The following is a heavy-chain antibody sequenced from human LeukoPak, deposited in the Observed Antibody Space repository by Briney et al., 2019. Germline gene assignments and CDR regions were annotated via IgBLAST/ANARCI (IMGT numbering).Heavy chain of an antibody. CDR1: GFTFSSYS. V-gene: IGHV3-21*01. Sequence: RTGGSLRLSCAASGFTFSSYSMHWVRPAPGKGLEWVSSISSSSSYIYYADSVKGRFTISRDNAKNSLYLQMNSLRAEDTAVYYCARVLGTWVSPIDYWGQGTLVTVSS. D-gene: IGHD6-13*01. CDR2: ISSSSSYI. CDR3: ARVLGTWVSPIDY. J-gene: IGHJ4*02.